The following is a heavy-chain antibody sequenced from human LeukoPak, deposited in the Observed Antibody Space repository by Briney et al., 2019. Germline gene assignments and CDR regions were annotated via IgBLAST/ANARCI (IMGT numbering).Heavy chain of an antibody. D-gene: IGHD4-17*01. V-gene: IGHV4-59*01. J-gene: IGHJ6*02. CDR3: AREDPQTTVPEGMDV. Sequence: SETLSLTCTVSGVSISSYYWSWIRQSPGKGLEWIGYIYYSGTTNYNPSLKSRVTISVDTSKNQFSLQLRSVTAADTAVYYCAREDPQTTVPEGMDVWGQGTTVTVSS. CDR1: GVSISSYY. CDR2: IYYSGTT.